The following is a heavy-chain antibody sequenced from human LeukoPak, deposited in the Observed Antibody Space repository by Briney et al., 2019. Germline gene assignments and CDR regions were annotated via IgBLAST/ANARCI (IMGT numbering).Heavy chain of an antibody. D-gene: IGHD3-22*01. CDR1: GGTFSSYA. CDR3: ARVLTYYYDSSGPGLYYYYGMDV. CDR2: IIPILGIA. V-gene: IGHV1-69*04. Sequence: EASVKVSCKASGGTFSSYAISWVRQAPGQGLEWMGRIIPILGIANYAQKFQGRVTITADKSTSTAYMELSSLRSEDTAMYYCARVLTYYYDSSGPGLYYYYGMDVWGQGTTVTVSS. J-gene: IGHJ6*02.